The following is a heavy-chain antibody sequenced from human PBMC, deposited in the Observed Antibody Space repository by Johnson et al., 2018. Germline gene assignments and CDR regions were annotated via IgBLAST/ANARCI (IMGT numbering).Heavy chain of an antibody. J-gene: IGHJ6*03. CDR2: IWSDARDQ. Sequence: VQLVETGGGVVQPGRSLRLSCAASGFTFSSYGMHWVRQAPGKGLEWVAFIWSDARDQKYAESVKGRFTISRDNSQNSLYLQMNSLRAEDTAVYYCVRVVGDYYYYYYMDVWGKGTTVTVSS. CDR1: GFTFSSYG. V-gene: IGHV3-33*01. D-gene: IGHD2-15*01. CDR3: VRVVGDYYYYYYMDV.